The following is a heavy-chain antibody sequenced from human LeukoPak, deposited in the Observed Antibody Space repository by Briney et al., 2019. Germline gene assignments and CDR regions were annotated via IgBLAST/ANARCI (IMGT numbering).Heavy chain of an antibody. Sequence: ASVKVSCKVSGYTLTELSMHWVRQAPGKGLEWMGGFDPEDGETIYAQKFQGRVTMTEDTSTDTAYMELSSLRSEDTAVCYCATAGAGGGKYEFDYWGQGTLVTVSS. D-gene: IGHD4-23*01. CDR1: GYTLTELS. CDR3: ATAGAGGGKYEFDY. CDR2: FDPEDGET. V-gene: IGHV1-24*01. J-gene: IGHJ4*02.